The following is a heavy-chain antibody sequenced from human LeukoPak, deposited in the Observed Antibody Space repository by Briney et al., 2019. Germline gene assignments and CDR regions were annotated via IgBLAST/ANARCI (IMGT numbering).Heavy chain of an antibody. J-gene: IGHJ4*02. Sequence: PGGSLRLSCAASGFTVSSNYMTWVRQAPGKGLECVSVIYGGGNTYYADSVEGRFTISRDNSKNTLYLQMNSLRVEDTAMYYCARGRWSSSGYQDYWGRGTLVTVSS. CDR1: GFTVSSNY. V-gene: IGHV3-53*01. CDR3: ARGRWSSSGYQDY. D-gene: IGHD3-22*01. CDR2: IYGGGNT.